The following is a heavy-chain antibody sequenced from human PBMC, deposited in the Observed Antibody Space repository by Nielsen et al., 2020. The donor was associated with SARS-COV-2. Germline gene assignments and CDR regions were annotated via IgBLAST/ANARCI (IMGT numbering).Heavy chain of an antibody. CDR3: AGPAS. CDR2: ISRSGSII. Sequence: LSLTCTVSGGSISSYYCSWIRQAPGKGLEWVSYISRSGSIIQHADSVKGRFTISRDNAKNSLYLQMDNLRVDDTAVYYCAGPASWGQGTVVTVSA. D-gene: IGHD2-2*01. V-gene: IGHV3-11*01. J-gene: IGHJ5*02. CDR1: GGSISSYY.